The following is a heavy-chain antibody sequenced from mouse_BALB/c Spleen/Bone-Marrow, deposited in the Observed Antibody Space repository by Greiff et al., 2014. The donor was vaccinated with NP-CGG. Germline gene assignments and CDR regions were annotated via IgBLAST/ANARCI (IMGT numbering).Heavy chain of an antibody. Sequence: EVKLMESGAELVKPGASVKLSCTASGFNIKDTYTHWVKQRPEQGLEWIGRIDPANGNTKYDPKFQGKATITADTFSNTAYLQLSSLTSEDTAVYYCARNTQFAYWGQGTLVTVSA. CDR2: IDPANGNT. CDR3: ARNTQFAY. CDR1: GFNIKDTY. J-gene: IGHJ3*01. V-gene: IGHV14-3*02. D-gene: IGHD5-1-1*01.